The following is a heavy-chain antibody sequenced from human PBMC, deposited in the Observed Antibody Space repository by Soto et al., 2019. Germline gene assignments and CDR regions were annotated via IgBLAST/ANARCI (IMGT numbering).Heavy chain of an antibody. J-gene: IGHJ4*02. D-gene: IGHD3-22*01. Sequence: QVQLQESGPRLVKPSETLSLTCTVSGDSISSYYWSWFRQPPGKGLEWIGYIPYTGRNNYNPSLKSRVTISVDTSKNQFALELRSVTAADTAVYFCARSPRLYETIGYYSYDSDYCGQGTLVTVSS. CDR1: GDSISSYY. V-gene: IGHV4-59*01. CDR2: IPYTGRN. CDR3: ARSPRLYETIGYYSYDSDY.